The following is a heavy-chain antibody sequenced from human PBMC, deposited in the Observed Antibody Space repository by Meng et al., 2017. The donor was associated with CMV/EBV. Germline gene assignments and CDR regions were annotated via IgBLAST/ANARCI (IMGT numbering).Heavy chain of an antibody. CDR3: ARAQIRGVTTFHYYYYGMDV. V-gene: IGHV1-69*05. Sequence: SVKVSCKASGGTFSSYAISWVRQAPGQGLEWMGGIIPIFGTANYAQKSQGRVTITTDESTSTAYMELSSLRSEDTAVYYCARAQIRGVTTFHYYYYGMDVWGQGTTVTVSS. J-gene: IGHJ6*02. CDR1: GGTFSSYA. CDR2: IIPIFGTA. D-gene: IGHD3-10*01.